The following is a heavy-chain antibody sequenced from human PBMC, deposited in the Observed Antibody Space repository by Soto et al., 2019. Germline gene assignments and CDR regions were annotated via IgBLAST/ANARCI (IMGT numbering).Heavy chain of an antibody. CDR2: ISPSGGST. Sequence: ASVKVSCKASGYTFTSYYMHWVRQAPGQGLEWMGIISPSGGSTSYAQKFQGRVTMTRDTSTSTFYMELSSLRSEDTAVYYCARDAPVVGGPLYKVSLFDPWGQGTLVTVSS. CDR3: ARDAPVVGGPLYKVSLFDP. V-gene: IGHV1-46*01. J-gene: IGHJ5*02. CDR1: GYTFTSYY. D-gene: IGHD2-21*01.